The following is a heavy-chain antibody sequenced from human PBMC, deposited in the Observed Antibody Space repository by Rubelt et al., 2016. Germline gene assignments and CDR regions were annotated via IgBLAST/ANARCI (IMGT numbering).Heavy chain of an antibody. CDR2: ISAYNGNT. V-gene: IGHV1-18*01. CDR3: ARDGIVVVPAAPDAFDI. J-gene: IGHJ3*02. Sequence: QVQLVQSGAEVKKPGASVNVSCKASGYTFTSYGISWVRQAPGQGLEWMGWISAYNGNTNYAQKRQASVTMTTATAKSTAYMELRSLRSDDTAVYYCARDGIVVVPAAPDAFDIWGQGTMVTVSS. CDR1: GYTFTSYG. D-gene: IGHD2-2*01.